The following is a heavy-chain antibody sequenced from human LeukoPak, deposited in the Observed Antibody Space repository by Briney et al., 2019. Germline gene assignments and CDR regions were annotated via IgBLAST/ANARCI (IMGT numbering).Heavy chain of an antibody. Sequence: GGSLRLSCAASGFTFSSYSMNWVRQAPGKGLEWVSSISSSSSYIYYADSVKGRFTISRDNAKNSLYLQMDSLRAEDTAVFYCARDQYDTWSRRGNFDSWGQGTLVIVSS. D-gene: IGHD3/OR15-3a*01. V-gene: IGHV3-21*04. CDR2: ISSSSSYI. J-gene: IGHJ4*02. CDR3: ARDQYDTWSRRGNFDS. CDR1: GFTFSSYS.